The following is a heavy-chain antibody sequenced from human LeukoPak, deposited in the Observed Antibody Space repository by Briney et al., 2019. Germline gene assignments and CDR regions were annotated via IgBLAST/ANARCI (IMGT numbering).Heavy chain of an antibody. J-gene: IGHJ5*02. CDR2: LRFDGSEQ. CDR3: AKDLSGSVISS. Sequence: GGSLRLSCSGSGLTLSRYGMSWIRQAPGDKLEWAAFLRFDGSEQYYADSVKGRFTIFRDDSTNTLYLQMDSLRTEDTAVYYCAKDLSGSVISSWGQGTMVTVSS. V-gene: IGHV3-30*02. D-gene: IGHD3-9*01. CDR1: GLTLSRYG.